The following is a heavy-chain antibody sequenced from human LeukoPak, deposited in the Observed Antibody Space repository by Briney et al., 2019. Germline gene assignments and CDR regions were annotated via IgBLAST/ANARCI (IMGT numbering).Heavy chain of an antibody. D-gene: IGHD2-15*01. CDR1: RGSFIGYY. CDR2: INQNGMT. CDR3: ARGRRMTDIGVAGSFDL. J-gene: IGHJ3*01. Sequence: SETLSLTCAVYRGSFIGYYWSWIRQPPGKGLEWIADINQNGMTNYNPSLKSRVTMPVDSSKKQFSLMLTSVTAADTAVYYCARGRRMTDIGVAGSFDLWGQGTLVSVSS. V-gene: IGHV4-34*01.